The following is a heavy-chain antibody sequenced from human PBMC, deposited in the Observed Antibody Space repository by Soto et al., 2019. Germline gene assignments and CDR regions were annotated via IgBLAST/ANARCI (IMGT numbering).Heavy chain of an antibody. CDR2: LYWNDDR. Sequence: GLTLVNPTQTLTLTCTFSGFSLSSIGVAVGWIRQPPGKALEWLALLYWNDDRRYSPSLKSRLTITKDTSKNQVVLTMTNMDPADTATYYCAHSASVPCCYYFDSWGQGTLVTVSS. CDR1: GFSLSSIGVA. V-gene: IGHV2-5*01. D-gene: IGHD1-26*01. J-gene: IGHJ4*02. CDR3: AHSASVPCCYYFDS.